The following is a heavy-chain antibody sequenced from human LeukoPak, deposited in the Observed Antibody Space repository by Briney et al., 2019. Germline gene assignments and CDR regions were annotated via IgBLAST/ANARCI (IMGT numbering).Heavy chain of an antibody. J-gene: IGHJ4*02. D-gene: IGHD2-15*01. CDR2: IGSSSSYI. Sequence: KPGGSLRLSCAASGFTFSSYSMNWVRQAPGKGLEWVSSIGSSSSYIYYADSVKGRFTISRDNAKNSLYLQMNSLRAEDTAVYYCARVWEGIGGYCSGGSCYSIDYWGQGTLVTVSS. CDR3: ARVWEGIGGYCSGGSCYSIDY. V-gene: IGHV3-21*01. CDR1: GFTFSSYS.